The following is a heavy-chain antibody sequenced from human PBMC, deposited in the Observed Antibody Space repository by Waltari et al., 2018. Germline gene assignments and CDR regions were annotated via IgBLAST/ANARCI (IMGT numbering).Heavy chain of an antibody. CDR3: AGGIRGYYYYYGMDV. D-gene: IGHD3-10*01. V-gene: IGHV4-34*01. CDR2: INHSGST. J-gene: IGHJ6*02. CDR1: GGSFSGSY. Sequence: QVQLQQWGAGLLKPSETLSLTCAVYGGSFSGSYWSWIRQPPGKGLEWIGEINHSGSTNYNPTLKSRVTISVDTSRNQFSLKLSSVTAADTAVYYCAGGIRGYYYYYGMDVWGQGTTVTVSS.